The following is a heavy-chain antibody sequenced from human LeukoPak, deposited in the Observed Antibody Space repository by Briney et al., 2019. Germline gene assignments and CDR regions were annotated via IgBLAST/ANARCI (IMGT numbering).Heavy chain of an antibody. J-gene: IGHJ5*02. Sequence: GGSLRLSCAVSGFTFSSSWMHWVRQAPGKGLVWVSHIKTDGSTTAYADSVKGRFTISRDNAKNTLYLQMNSLRVEDTAVYYCAKDSGNRLYSYADLWGQGILVTVSS. V-gene: IGHV3-74*01. CDR2: IKTDGSTT. CDR1: GFTFSSSW. CDR3: AKDSGNRLYSYADL. D-gene: IGHD3-10*01.